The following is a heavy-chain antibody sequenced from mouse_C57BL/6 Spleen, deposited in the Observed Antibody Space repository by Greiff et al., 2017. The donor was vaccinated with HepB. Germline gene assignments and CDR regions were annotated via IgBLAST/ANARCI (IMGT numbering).Heavy chain of an antibody. CDR2: MNPNNGGT. D-gene: IGHD3-1*01. V-gene: IGHV1-26*01. J-gene: IGHJ2*01. CDR3: ARGYKWDYFDY. Sequence: VQLQQSGPELVKPGASVKISCKASGYTFTDYYMNWVKQSHGKSLDWIGDMNPNNGGTSYNQKCKGKATLTVDKSSSTAYMELRSLTSEYSAVYYCARGYKWDYFDYWGQVTTLTVSS. CDR1: GYTFTDYY.